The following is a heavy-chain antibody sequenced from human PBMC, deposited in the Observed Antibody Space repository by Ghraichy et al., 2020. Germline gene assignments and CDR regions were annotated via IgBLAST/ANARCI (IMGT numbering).Heavy chain of an antibody. J-gene: IGHJ6*03. CDR2: INHSGST. D-gene: IGHD2-2*01. CDR3: ARVPLVVPANIGGLWHTRYYYYMDV. Sequence: SETLSLTCAVYGGSFSGYYWSWIRQPPGKGLEWIGEINHSGSTNYNPSLKSRVTISVDTSKNQFSLKLSSVTAADTAVYYCARVPLVVPANIGGLWHTRYYYYMDVWGKGTTVTVSS. V-gene: IGHV4-34*01. CDR1: GGSFSGYY.